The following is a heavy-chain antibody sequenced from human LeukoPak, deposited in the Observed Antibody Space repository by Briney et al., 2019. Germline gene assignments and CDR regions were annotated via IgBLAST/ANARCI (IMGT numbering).Heavy chain of an antibody. V-gene: IGHV4-61*02. CDR3: ARDPSGRSIAAADSYNWFDP. Sequence: SETLSLTCIVSGGSISTGDYYCSWIRQPAGKGLEWIGRIYTTGSTNYNPSLESRVTMSVDTSKHQFSLKLSSVTAADTAVYYCARDPSGRSIAAADSYNWFDPWGQGTLVTVSS. D-gene: IGHD6-13*01. CDR1: GGSISTGDYY. CDR2: IYTTGST. J-gene: IGHJ5*02.